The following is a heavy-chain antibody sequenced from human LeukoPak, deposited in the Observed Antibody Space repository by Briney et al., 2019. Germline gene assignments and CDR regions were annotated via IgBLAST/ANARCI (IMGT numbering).Heavy chain of an antibody. CDR3: ARSPHILTGENFDY. Sequence: ASVKVSCKASGYTFTGYYMHWVRQAPGQGLEWMGWINPNSGGTNYAQKFQDRVSMTRDTSISTDYMQLSRLRFDDTAVYYCARSPHILTGENFDYWDQGTLLTVSS. V-gene: IGHV1-2*02. CDR2: INPNSGGT. D-gene: IGHD3-9*01. CDR1: GYTFTGYY. J-gene: IGHJ4*02.